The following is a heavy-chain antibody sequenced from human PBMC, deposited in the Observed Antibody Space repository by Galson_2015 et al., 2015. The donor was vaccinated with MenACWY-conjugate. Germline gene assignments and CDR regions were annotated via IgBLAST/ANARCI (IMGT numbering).Heavy chain of an antibody. J-gene: IGHJ4*02. D-gene: IGHD2-2*01. V-gene: IGHV3-7*03. CDR2: IKQDGSEK. CDR3: ARDLGFYCSRNDCYSPY. CDR1: GFTFNNYW. Sequence: SLRLSCAASGFTFNNYWMSWVRHVPGKGPEWVANIKQDGSEKYYVDSVRGRFTISRDNAKSSLFLQMNSPRAEDTAVYYCARDLGFYCSRNDCYSPYWGQGTLVTVSS.